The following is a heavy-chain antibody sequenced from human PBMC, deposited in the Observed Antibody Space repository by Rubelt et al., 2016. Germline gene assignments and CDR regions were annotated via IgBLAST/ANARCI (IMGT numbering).Heavy chain of an antibody. J-gene: IGHJ4*02. CDR3: ARDGGGNFFDAAFH. V-gene: IGHV3-74*01. CDR1: GITFSSYW. Sequence: QPGGSLRLSCAASGITFSSYWMLWVRQPPGKGLVWVSRINNDGSSTVYADSVKGRFTISRDNAKNTLYLQMNSLRAEDTAMYYCARDGGGNFFDAAFHWGQGALVTVSS. CDR2: INNDGSST. D-gene: IGHD4-23*01.